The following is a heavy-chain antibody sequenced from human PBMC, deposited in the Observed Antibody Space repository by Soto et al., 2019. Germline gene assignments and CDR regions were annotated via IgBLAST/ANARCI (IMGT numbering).Heavy chain of an antibody. CDR3: TRTSDHDS. V-gene: IGHV1-8*01. CDR2: INPNNGNT. Sequence: QVQLVQSGAEVKKPGASVKVSCKASGYTFTSYDINWVRQAAGQGLEWMGRINPNNGNTAYAQKFQGRVTMTRNTSISTAYVELNSLRSDDTAISSCTRTSDHDSWGQGTLVTVSA. CDR1: GYTFTSYD. J-gene: IGHJ5*01. D-gene: IGHD1-26*01.